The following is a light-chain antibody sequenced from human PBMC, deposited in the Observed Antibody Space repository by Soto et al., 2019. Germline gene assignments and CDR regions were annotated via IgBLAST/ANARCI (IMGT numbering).Light chain of an antibody. V-gene: IGKV3-20*01. Sequence: EIVLTQSPGTLSLSPGEIATLSCRAIQSVSNNYLSWYQQKPGQAPRLLIYGASNGDTGIPDRFSGSGSGPDLTLTISSLEPDDFAVYYCQQYGXSGTCGQWTKV. CDR2: GAS. CDR3: QQYGXSGT. CDR1: QSVSNNY. J-gene: IGKJ1*01.